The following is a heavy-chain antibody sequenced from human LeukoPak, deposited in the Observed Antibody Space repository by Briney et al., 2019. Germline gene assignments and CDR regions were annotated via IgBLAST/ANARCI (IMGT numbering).Heavy chain of an antibody. CDR2: TSPYNENT. Sequence: ASVKVSCNTSGYSFVLYGISWVRQAPGQGPEWMGWTSPYNENTKYAEKFQGRVTMTTDTSTSTVYMELRSLRSDDTAVYYCARDEDYGIFVNVDYWGQGTLVTVSS. V-gene: IGHV1-18*01. D-gene: IGHD3-16*01. CDR1: GYSFVLYG. CDR3: ARDEDYGIFVNVDY. J-gene: IGHJ4*02.